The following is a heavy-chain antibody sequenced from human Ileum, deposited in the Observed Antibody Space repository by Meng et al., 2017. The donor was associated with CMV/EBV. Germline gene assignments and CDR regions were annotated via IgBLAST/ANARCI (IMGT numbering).Heavy chain of an antibody. Sequence: QGPPQQWGAGLLKPSETLSLTCADYGGSFSGYYWSWIRQPPGKGLEWIGEINHSGSTNYNPSLKSRVTISVDTSKNQFSLKLSSVTAADTAVYYCARGVAGGPFDYWGQGTLVTVSS. D-gene: IGHD2-15*01. CDR3: ARGVAGGPFDY. CDR2: INHSGST. V-gene: IGHV4-34*01. CDR1: GGSFSGYY. J-gene: IGHJ4*02.